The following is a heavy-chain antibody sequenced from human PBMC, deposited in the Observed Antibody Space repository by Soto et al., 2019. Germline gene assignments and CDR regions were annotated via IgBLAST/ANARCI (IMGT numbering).Heavy chain of an antibody. CDR2: ISSSGGST. D-gene: IGHD3-16*01. CDR3: AKGQGGSIPPVGGMDV. J-gene: IGHJ6*02. Sequence: EVQLLESGGGLVQPGGSLRLSCAASGFTFNNYAMTWVRQPPGKGMEWVSAISSSGGSTYYADSVKGRFTISRDKSRTTRYLQRNCLRAEDTAVYYCAKGQGGSIPPVGGMDVWGQGTTVTVSS. V-gene: IGHV3-23*01. CDR1: GFTFNNYA.